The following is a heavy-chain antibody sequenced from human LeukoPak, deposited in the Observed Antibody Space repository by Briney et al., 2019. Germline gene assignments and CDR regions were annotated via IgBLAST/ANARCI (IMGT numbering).Heavy chain of an antibody. CDR1: GGSISSYY. Sequence: RPSETLSLTCTVSGGSISSYYWSWIRQPPGKGLEWIGYIYYSGSTNYNPSLKSRVTISVDTSKNRLSLKLSSVTAADTAVYYCARRGYDFWSYYFDYWAREPWSPSPQ. V-gene: IGHV4-59*01. D-gene: IGHD3-3*01. CDR3: ARRGYDFWSYYFDY. J-gene: IGHJ4*02. CDR2: IYYSGST.